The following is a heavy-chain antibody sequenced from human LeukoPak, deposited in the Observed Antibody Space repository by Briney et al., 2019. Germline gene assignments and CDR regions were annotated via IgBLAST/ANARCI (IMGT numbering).Heavy chain of an antibody. J-gene: IGHJ4*02. CDR1: RGTFSRYA. Sequence: SVKVSCKASRGTFSRYAISWVRQAPGQGLEWLGGIIPIFGTAIYAQKFQGRVTITTDESTSTAYMELSSLRSEDTTVYYCARGGYYDSSGSRFDYWGQGTLVTVSS. V-gene: IGHV1-69*05. CDR3: ARGGYYDSSGSRFDY. D-gene: IGHD3-22*01. CDR2: IIPIFGTA.